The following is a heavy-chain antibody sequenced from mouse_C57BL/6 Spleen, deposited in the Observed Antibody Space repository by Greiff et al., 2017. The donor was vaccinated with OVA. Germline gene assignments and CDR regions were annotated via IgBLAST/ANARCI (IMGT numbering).Heavy chain of an antibody. CDR1: GYTFTDYN. D-gene: IGHD1-1*01. Sequence: VQLQQSGPELVKPGASVKIPCKASGYTFTDYNMDWVKQSHGKSLEWIGDINPNNGGTIYNQKFKGKATLTVDKSSSTAYMELRSLTSEDTAVYYCARSPSYYGSSTYYAMDYWGQGTSVTVSS. J-gene: IGHJ4*01. V-gene: IGHV1-18*01. CDR2: INPNNGGT. CDR3: ARSPSYYGSSTYYAMDY.